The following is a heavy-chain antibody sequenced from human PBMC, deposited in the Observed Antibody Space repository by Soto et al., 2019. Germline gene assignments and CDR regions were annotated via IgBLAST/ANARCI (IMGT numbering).Heavy chain of an antibody. CDR3: AKDKDWSGVYGMDV. J-gene: IGHJ6*02. Sequence: EVQLLESGGGLVQPGGSLRLSCAASGFTFNSYAMSWVRQAPGKGLEWVTAINGGSTTYYADSVKGRFTTSRDNSKNTLYLQMNSLGAEDTAVYYCAKDKDWSGVYGMDVWGQGSTVTVCS. CDR2: INGGSTT. CDR1: GFTFNSYA. D-gene: IGHD3-3*01. V-gene: IGHV3-23*01.